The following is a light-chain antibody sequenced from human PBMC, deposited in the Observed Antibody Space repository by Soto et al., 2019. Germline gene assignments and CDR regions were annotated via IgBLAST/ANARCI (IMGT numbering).Light chain of an antibody. Sequence: QSVLTQPPSASGTPGQRVTISCSGSTSNLGSNFIYWYQQLPGAAPKLLISRNNQRPSGVPDQFSGSKSGTSASLAISGLRSEDEAVYHCASWDDSLSGVVFGGGTKLTVL. J-gene: IGLJ3*02. V-gene: IGLV1-47*01. CDR3: ASWDDSLSGVV. CDR1: TSNLGSNF. CDR2: RNN.